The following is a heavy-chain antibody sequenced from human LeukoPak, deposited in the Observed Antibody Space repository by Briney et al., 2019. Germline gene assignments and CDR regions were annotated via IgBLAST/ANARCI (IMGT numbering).Heavy chain of an antibody. CDR2: ISSSSSYI. J-gene: IGHJ6*02. CDR3: ARECGLRYFDWSPLDYGMDV. V-gene: IGHV3-21*01. Sequence: GGSLRLSCAASGFTFSSYSMNWVRQAPGKGLGWVSSISSSSSYIYYADSVKGRFTISRDNAKNSLYLQMNSLRAEDTAVYYCARECGLRYFDWSPLDYGMDVWGQGTTVTVSS. D-gene: IGHD3-9*01. CDR1: GFTFSSYS.